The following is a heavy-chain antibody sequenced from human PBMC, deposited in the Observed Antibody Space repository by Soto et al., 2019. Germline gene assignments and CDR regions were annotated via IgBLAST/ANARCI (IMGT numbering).Heavy chain of an antibody. J-gene: IGHJ6*02. CDR2: INPSGGST. V-gene: IGHV1-46*01. CDR3: ARARADQLRFLVWLSPKYCMDV. Sequence: ASVKVSCKASGYTFTSYYMHWVRQAPGQGLEWMGIINPSGGSTSYEQKFQGRVTMTRDTSTSTVYMELSSLRSEDTAVYYCARARADQLRFLVWLSPKYCMDVWGQGPLVTVSS. D-gene: IGHD3-3*01. CDR1: GYTFTSYY.